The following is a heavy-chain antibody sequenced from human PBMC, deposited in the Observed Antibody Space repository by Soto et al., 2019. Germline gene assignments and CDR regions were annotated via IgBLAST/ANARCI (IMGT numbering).Heavy chain of an antibody. CDR2: IIPVFGTA. D-gene: IGHD6-13*01. CDR1: GGTFNNYV. J-gene: IGHJ2*01. CDR3: ALDRARGIELVFQASWAFDL. Sequence: QVQLVQSGAELKKPGSSVRVSCKTSGGTFNNYVISWIRQAPGQGLEWMGGIIPVFGTAHYAQKFQGRVTITADASTSTAYMEVTRLISEDTAVYYCALDRARGIELVFQASWAFDLWGRGTLVTVSS. V-gene: IGHV1-69*01.